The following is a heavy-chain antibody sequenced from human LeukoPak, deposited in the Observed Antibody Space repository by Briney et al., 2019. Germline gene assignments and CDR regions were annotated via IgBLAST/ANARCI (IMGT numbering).Heavy chain of an antibody. D-gene: IGHD3-3*01. V-gene: IGHV4-59*01. Sequence: PSETLSLTCTVSGGSISSYYWSWIRQPPGKGLEWIGYIYYSGSTNYNPSLKSRVTISVDTSKNQFSLKLSSVTAADTAVYYCARGNPPHYYTYWGQGTLVTVSS. CDR1: GGSISSYY. CDR2: IYYSGST. J-gene: IGHJ4*02. CDR3: ARGNPPHYYTY.